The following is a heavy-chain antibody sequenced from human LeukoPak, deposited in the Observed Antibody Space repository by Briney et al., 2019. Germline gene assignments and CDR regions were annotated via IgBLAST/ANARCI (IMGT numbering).Heavy chain of an antibody. CDR1: GGSISSSSYY. CDR3: ASRLAYCGGDCPGGGMDV. V-gene: IGHV4-39*01. D-gene: IGHD2-21*02. CDR2: IYYSGST. J-gene: IGHJ6*02. Sequence: SETLSLTCTVSGGSISSSSYYRGWIRQPPGKGLEWIGSIYYSGSTYYNPSLKSRVTISVDTSKNQFSLKLSSVTAADTAVYYCASRLAYCGGDCPGGGMDVWGQGTTVTVSS.